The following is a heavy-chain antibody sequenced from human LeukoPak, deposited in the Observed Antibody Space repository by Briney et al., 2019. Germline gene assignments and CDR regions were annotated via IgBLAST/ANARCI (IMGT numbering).Heavy chain of an antibody. CDR2: ISGSGGST. J-gene: IGHJ4*02. Sequence: PGGSLRLSCAASGFTFSSYAMSWVRQAPGKGLEWVSAISGSGGSTYYADSVKGRSTISRDNSKNTLYLQMNSLRAEDTAVYYCAKGGSGYYGSGSYYSFWGQGTLVTVSS. CDR3: AKGGSGYYGSGSYYSF. V-gene: IGHV3-23*01. CDR1: GFTFSSYA. D-gene: IGHD3-10*01.